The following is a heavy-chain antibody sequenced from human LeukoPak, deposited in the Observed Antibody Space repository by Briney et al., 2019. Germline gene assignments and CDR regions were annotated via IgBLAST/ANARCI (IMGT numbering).Heavy chain of an antibody. V-gene: IGHV3-48*01. CDR2: ISSSSSTI. J-gene: IGHJ4*02. D-gene: IGHD3-22*01. CDR1: GFTFSNYE. CDR3: ARVLHKRNYDSSDYYGF. Sequence: PGGSLRLSCAASGFTFSNYEMNWVRQAPGKGLEWVSYISSSSSTIYYADSVKGRFTISRDNAKNSLYLQLNSLRAEDTAVYYCARVLHKRNYDSSDYYGFWGQGTRVTVSS.